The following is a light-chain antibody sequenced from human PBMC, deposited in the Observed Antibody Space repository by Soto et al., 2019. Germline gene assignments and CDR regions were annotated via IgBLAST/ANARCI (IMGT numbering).Light chain of an antibody. J-gene: IGKJ5*01. Sequence: DIQLTQSPSFLSASVGDRVTITCRASQGISSNLAWYQQKPGKAPNLLIYSASTLQSGVPSRFSGSGSGTEFTLTISGLRPEDFASYYCRQFNEHPITFCQGTRLEIK. CDR2: SAS. CDR3: RQFNEHPIT. CDR1: QGISSN. V-gene: IGKV1-9*01.